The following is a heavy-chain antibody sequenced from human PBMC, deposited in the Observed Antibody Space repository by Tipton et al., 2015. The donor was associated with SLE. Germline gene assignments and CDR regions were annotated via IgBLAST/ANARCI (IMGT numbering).Heavy chain of an antibody. CDR3: ARDPTTVYGSGIYAFDI. CDR2: IWSDGRTR. CDR1: GFTFSTSG. D-gene: IGHD3-10*01. J-gene: IGHJ3*02. Sequence: SLRLSCGASGFTFSTSGMHWVRQAPGKGLEWVAVIWSDGRTRYYGDSVKGRFTISRDNSMDTLYLQMNSLSADDTAVYYCARDPTTVYGSGIYAFDIWGQGTMVTVSS. V-gene: IGHV3-33*01.